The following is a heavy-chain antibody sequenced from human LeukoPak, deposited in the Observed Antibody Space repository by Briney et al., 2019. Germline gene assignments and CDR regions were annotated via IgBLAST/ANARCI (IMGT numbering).Heavy chain of an antibody. CDR3: ARGNSYYDSSGAFDY. CDR2: IHYSGST. V-gene: IGHV4-59*01. Sequence: KSSEPLSLTCTVSGGSISLYYWSWLRQPTGKGVEGLRYIHYSGSTNYNPSLKSRVSMSVDTSKNQFSLKLNSVTAADTAVYYCARGNSYYDSSGAFDYWGQGTLVTVSS. D-gene: IGHD3-22*01. J-gene: IGHJ4*02. CDR1: GGSISLYY.